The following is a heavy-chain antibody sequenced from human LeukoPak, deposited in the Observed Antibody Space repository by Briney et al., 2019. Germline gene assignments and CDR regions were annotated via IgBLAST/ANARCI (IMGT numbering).Heavy chain of an antibody. Sequence: GGSLRLSCAASGFTFSSYGMHWVRQAPGKGLEWVAFIAYDGSNKYYADSVKGRFTISRDNSKNTMFLQMNSLRAEDTAVYYCAELGITMIGGVWGKGTTVTISS. CDR1: GFTFSSYG. CDR2: IAYDGSNK. V-gene: IGHV3-30*12. J-gene: IGHJ6*04. D-gene: IGHD3-10*02. CDR3: AELGITMIGGV.